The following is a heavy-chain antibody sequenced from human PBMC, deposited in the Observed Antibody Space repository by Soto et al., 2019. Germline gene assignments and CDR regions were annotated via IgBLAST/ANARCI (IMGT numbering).Heavy chain of an antibody. CDR2: IIPIFGTA. D-gene: IGHD3-22*01. J-gene: IGHJ4*02. CDR3: ARDDDSSGYYHGSYFDY. Sequence: GASVKVSCKASGGTFSSYAISWVRQAPGQGLEWMGGIIPIFGTANYAQKFQGRVTITADESTSTAYMELSSLRSEDTAVYYCARDDDSSGYYHGSYFDYWGQGTLVTVSS. V-gene: IGHV1-69*13. CDR1: GGTFSSYA.